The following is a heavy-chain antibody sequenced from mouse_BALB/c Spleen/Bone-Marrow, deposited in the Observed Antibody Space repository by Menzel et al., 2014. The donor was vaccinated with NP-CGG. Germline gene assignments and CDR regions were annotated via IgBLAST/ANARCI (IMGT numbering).Heavy chain of an antibody. J-gene: IGHJ2*01. V-gene: IGHV1-5*01. Sequence: EVQLQQSGTVLARPGAAVKMSCKASGYTFSNYWMHWVKQRPGQGLEWIGTIYPGNSDTTYNQKFKGKATLTAVTSTSTAYMELSSLTNEDSAVYCCTTLARNKFEYWGQGATPTISS. CDR1: GYTFSNYW. CDR2: IYPGNSDT. CDR3: TTLARNKFEY. D-gene: IGHD3-1*01.